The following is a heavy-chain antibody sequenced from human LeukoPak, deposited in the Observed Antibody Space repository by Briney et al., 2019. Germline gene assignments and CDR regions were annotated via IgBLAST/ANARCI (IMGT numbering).Heavy chain of an antibody. J-gene: IGHJ2*01. CDR1: EFTFSTYR. V-gene: IGHV3-21*01. D-gene: IGHD3-9*01. CDR3: AGSDTTGYSPREWDYWYFDL. CDR2: ISNGSTYI. Sequence: PGGALRLSCAASEFTFSTYRMNWVRQAPGKGLEWVSSISNGSTYIYYADSVKGRFTISRDNAKNSLNRQMNSLTAKKPAVYYCAGSDTTGYSPREWDYWYFDLWGRGTLVTVSS.